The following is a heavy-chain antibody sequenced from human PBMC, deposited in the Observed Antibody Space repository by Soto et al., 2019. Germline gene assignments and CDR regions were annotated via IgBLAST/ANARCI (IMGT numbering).Heavy chain of an antibody. V-gene: IGHV3-30*18. Sequence: QIHLGQSGGGVVQPGRALLLSCAGSGFTFGNYGMHWVRQAPGKGLEWVAVISHDETNKYYIDSVKGRFSISRDNSKNTVYLQMDSLRPEDTAGYFCEKVGGRWFQSDYWGQGPLVTVSS. J-gene: IGHJ4*02. CDR1: GFTFGNYG. CDR2: ISHDETNK. D-gene: IGHD2-15*01. CDR3: EKVGGRWFQSDY.